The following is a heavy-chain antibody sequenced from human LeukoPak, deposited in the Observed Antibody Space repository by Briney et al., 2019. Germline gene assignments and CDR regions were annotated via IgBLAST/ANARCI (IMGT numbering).Heavy chain of an antibody. Sequence: GGSLRLSCAASGFTFSKYWMHWVRQVPGKGLVWVSRIDSDGSGTVYAASVKGRFTISRDNAKNMLYLQMNSLRAEDTAVYYCARGPVGLSALDSWGQGTLVTVSS. CDR1: GFTFSKYW. J-gene: IGHJ4*02. CDR2: IDSDGSGT. D-gene: IGHD2-15*01. CDR3: ARGPVGLSALDS. V-gene: IGHV3-74*01.